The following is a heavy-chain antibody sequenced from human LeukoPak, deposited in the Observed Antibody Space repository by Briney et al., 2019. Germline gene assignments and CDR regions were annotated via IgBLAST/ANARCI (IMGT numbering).Heavy chain of an antibody. CDR1: GFTSSSYE. Sequence: GGSLRLSCAASGFTSSSYEMNWVRQAPGKGLEWVSYISSSGDIIYYPDSMKGRFTISRDNAKNSLYLQMNSPRAEDTAVYYCASGSLEYYFDYWGQGILVTVSS. J-gene: IGHJ4*02. D-gene: IGHD3-3*01. CDR2: ISSSGDII. CDR3: ASGSLEYYFDY. V-gene: IGHV3-48*03.